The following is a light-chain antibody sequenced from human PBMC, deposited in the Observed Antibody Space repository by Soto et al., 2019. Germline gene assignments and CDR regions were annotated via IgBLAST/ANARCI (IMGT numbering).Light chain of an antibody. V-gene: IGKV3-20*01. CDR2: GAS. J-gene: IGKJ1*01. CDR3: QQYASSVT. Sequence: EIVLTQSPGSLSLSPGEGATLFCRASQSVSSNFFAWYQQKPGQAPRLLINGASTRATGIPDRFSGSGSGTHFTLTISRLEPEGFAVYYCQQYASSVTFGQGTKVEIK. CDR1: QSVSSNF.